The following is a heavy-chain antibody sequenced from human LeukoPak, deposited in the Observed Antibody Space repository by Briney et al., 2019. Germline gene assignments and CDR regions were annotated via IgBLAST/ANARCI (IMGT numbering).Heavy chain of an antibody. V-gene: IGHV3-64*01. D-gene: IGHD4-17*01. CDR1: GFTFSSYA. CDR3: AREFGFMTTVFHAFDI. CDR2: ISSNGGST. J-gene: IGHJ3*02. Sequence: GGSLRLSCAASGFTFSSYAMHWVRQAPGKGLEYVSAISSNGGSTYYANSVKGRFTISRDNSKNTLYLQMGSLRAEDMAVYYCAREFGFMTTVFHAFDIWGQGTMVTVSS.